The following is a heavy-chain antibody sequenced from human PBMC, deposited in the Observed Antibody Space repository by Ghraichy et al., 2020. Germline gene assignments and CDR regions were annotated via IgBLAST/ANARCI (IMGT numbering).Heavy chain of an antibody. Sequence: GESLNISCAASGFTLSNYWMHWVRQAPGKGLVWVSRIKSDGSSTTYADSVKGRFTISRDNAKNTLYLQMNSLRAEDTAVYYCAREYCSGGRCFFGTGGSHLDYWGQGTLVTASS. CDR3: AREYCSGGRCFFGTGGSHLDY. D-gene: IGHD2-15*01. J-gene: IGHJ4*02. V-gene: IGHV3-74*01. CDR1: GFTLSNYW. CDR2: IKSDGSST.